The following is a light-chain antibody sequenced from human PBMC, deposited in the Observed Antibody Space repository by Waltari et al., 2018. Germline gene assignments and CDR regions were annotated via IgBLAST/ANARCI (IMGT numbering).Light chain of an antibody. CDR2: WAS. Sequence: DIVMTQSPDSLAVSLGERATINCKSSQSVLYSSNNKNYLAWYQQQPGQPPKLLIYWASTRESGVPDRFSGSGSGTDFTLTISSLQAEDVAVYYCQQYYVFPRTFGPGTKVTIK. V-gene: IGKV4-1*01. CDR1: QSVLYSSNNKNY. CDR3: QQYYVFPRT. J-gene: IGKJ1*01.